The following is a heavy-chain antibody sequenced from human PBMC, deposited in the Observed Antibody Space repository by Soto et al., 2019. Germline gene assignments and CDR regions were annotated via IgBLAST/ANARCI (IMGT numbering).Heavy chain of an antibody. CDR1: GGTFSSYA. V-gene: IGHV1-69*12. CDR2: IIPIFGTA. CDR3: ARDDDQLLGDGHGMDF. D-gene: IGHD2-2*01. Sequence: QVQLVQSGAEVKKPGSSVKVSCKASGGTFSSYAISWVRQAPGQGLEWMGGIIPIFGTANYAQKFQGRVTITADESTSTAYMELSSLRSEDTAVYYCARDDDQLLGDGHGMDFWGQGTTVTVSS. J-gene: IGHJ6*02.